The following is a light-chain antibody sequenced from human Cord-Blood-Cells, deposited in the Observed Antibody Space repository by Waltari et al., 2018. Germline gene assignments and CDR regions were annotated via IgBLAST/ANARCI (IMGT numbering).Light chain of an antibody. CDR2: DVS. Sequence: QSALTQPASVSGSPGQSITISCTGTSSDVGGYNYVSWYQQHPGKAPKRMIYDVSNRPSGVSNRFSGSKSGTTASLTISGLQAEDEADYYCSSYTSSSTLVVFGGGTKLTVL. CDR3: SSYTSSSTLVV. J-gene: IGLJ2*01. CDR1: SSDVGGYNY. V-gene: IGLV2-14*01.